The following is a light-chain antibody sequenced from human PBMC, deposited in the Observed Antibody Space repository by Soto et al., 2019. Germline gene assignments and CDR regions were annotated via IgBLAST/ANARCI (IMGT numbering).Light chain of an antibody. CDR2: DAS. V-gene: IGKV3-11*01. Sequence: EIVLTQSPATLSLSPGERATLSCRASQSVGSSLAWYQQKPGQAPKLLIYDASNRATGIPARFSGSGSGTDFTLTISSLETEDFTVYYCQHRSSWPRTFGPGTKVDFK. J-gene: IGKJ3*01. CDR3: QHRSSWPRT. CDR1: QSVGSS.